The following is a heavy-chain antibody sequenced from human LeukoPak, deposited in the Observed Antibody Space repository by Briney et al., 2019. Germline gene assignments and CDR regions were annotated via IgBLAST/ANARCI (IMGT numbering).Heavy chain of an antibody. V-gene: IGHV1-2*02. Sequence: ASVKVSCKASGYTFNGYCMHWVRQAPGQGLEWMGWINPNSGGTNYAQKFQGRVTMTRDTSISTAYMELSRLRSDDTAVYYCATLILTGYRDAFDIWGQGTMVTVSS. CDR2: INPNSGGT. J-gene: IGHJ3*02. CDR3: ATLILTGYRDAFDI. D-gene: IGHD3-9*01. CDR1: GYTFNGYC.